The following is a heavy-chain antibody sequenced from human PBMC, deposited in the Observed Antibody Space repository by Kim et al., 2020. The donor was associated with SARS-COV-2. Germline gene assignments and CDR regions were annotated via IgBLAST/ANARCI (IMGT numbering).Heavy chain of an antibody. CDR3: ARGSLWGGDC. Sequence: GGSLRLSCAASGFTFSDFAMSWIRQAPGKGLEWLSYISGSGSAIYYADSVKGRFTISRDNAKNSLYLQMNSLRVEDTAVYYCARGSLWGGDCWGQGTLVTVSS. CDR2: ISGSGSAI. J-gene: IGHJ4*02. D-gene: IGHD3-10*01. V-gene: IGHV3-11*01. CDR1: GFTFSDFA.